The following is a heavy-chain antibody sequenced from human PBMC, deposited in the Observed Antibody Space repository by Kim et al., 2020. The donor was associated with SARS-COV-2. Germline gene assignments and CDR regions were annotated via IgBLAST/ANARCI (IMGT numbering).Heavy chain of an antibody. D-gene: IGHD3-10*01. J-gene: IGHJ4*02. CDR3: ARTDGFGKYYLVY. CDR1: GGSISSPYW. V-gene: IGHV4-4*02. CDR2: TSHGGHT. Sequence: SETLSLTCAVSGGSISSPYWWTWVRQTPGGGLEWIGDTSHGGHTNFDPSFKSRATISVAKSRNQLSLPLRSVTAADTGIYYCARTDGFGKYYLVYWGRGT.